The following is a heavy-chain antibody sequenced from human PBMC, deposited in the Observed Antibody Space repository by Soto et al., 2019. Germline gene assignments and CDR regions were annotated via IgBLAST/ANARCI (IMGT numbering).Heavy chain of an antibody. J-gene: IGHJ4*01. D-gene: IGHD3-22*01. CDR3: AINYYDSSGSLY. V-gene: IGHV1-46*01. CDR1: GHTLINYY. Sequence: GASVKVSCKTSGHTLINYYMHWVRQAPGQGLDWLGKIDPSGNGTSYAERFQGRITLTSDTSTKTVYVELSSLRSEDTAIYYCAINYYDSSGSLYWG. CDR2: IDPSGNGT.